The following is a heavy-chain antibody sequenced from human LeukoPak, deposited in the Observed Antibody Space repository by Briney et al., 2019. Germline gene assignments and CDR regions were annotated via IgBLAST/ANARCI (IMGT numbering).Heavy chain of an antibody. Sequence: SGTLSLTCTVPGGSISSGGYYWSWIRQHPGKGLEWIGYIYYSGSTYYNPSLKSRVTISVDTSKNQFSLKLSSVTAADTAVYYCVRGGRSRENWFDPWGQGTLVTVSS. CDR1: GGSISSGGYY. CDR3: VRGGRSRENWFDP. CDR2: IYYSGST. J-gene: IGHJ5*02. D-gene: IGHD2-2*01. V-gene: IGHV4-31*03.